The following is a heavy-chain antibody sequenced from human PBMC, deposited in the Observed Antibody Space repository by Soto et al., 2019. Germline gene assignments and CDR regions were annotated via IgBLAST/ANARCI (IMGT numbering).Heavy chain of an antibody. J-gene: IGHJ4*02. CDR1: GYTFTSYA. CDR2: INAGNGNT. Sequence: QVQLVQSGAEVKKPGASVKVSYKASGYTFTSYAMHWVRQAPGQRPEWMGWINAGNGNTKYSQKFQGRVTITRETSASTAYMELSSLRSEDTAVYYCARDPGYSYGYNWGQGTLVTVSS. V-gene: IGHV1-3*01. CDR3: ARDPGYSYGYN. D-gene: IGHD5-18*01.